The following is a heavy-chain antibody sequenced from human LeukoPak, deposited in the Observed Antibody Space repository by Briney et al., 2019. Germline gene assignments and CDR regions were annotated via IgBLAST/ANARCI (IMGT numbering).Heavy chain of an antibody. J-gene: IGHJ4*02. CDR1: GFSFSTYG. CDR2: VSFDGNDK. V-gene: IGHV3-30*18. CDR3: AKGHYFDSSNAYSYSDH. D-gene: IGHD3-22*01. Sequence: GGSLRLSCAASGFSFSTYGVHWVRQAPGKGLEGVAIVSFDGNDKYYGDSVKGRFTVSRDNSKNTLHLQMDSLKIEDTAVYYCAKGHYFDSSNAYSYSDHWGQGILVTVSS.